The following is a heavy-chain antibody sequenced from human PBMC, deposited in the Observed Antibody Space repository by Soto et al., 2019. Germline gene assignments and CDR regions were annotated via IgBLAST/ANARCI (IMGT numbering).Heavy chain of an antibody. CDR1: GYKFTTHH. CDR2: INPSGSFA. J-gene: IGHJ4*02. D-gene: IGHD3-10*01. CDR3: ARDRFDGPGSYNYFDY. Sequence: ASVKVSCKASGYKFTTHHIHWVRQAPGQEFEWMGIINPSGSFANSAQKFQGRATMTTDMRTTIVYMELSSLRSEDTAMYYCARDRFDGPGSYNYFDYWGQGTLVTVSS. V-gene: IGHV1-46*01.